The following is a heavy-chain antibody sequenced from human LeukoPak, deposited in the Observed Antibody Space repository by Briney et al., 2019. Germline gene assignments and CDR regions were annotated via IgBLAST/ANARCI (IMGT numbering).Heavy chain of an antibody. V-gene: IGHV3-48*04. CDR2: ITPSGFTV. Sequence: PGGSLRLSCAASGFTFSSHSMNWVRQAPGKGLEWLSYITPSGFTVYSDSVQGRFTISRDSAKNSVYLQMNSLTAEDTAMYYCARDGALTGPHWWFDLWGRGTLVTVSS. D-gene: IGHD2-8*02. J-gene: IGHJ2*01. CDR1: GFTFSSHS. CDR3: ARDGALTGPHWWFDL.